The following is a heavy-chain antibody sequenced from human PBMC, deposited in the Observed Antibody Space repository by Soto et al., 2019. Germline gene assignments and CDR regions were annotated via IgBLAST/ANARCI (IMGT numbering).Heavy chain of an antibody. J-gene: IGHJ6*02. Sequence: QVQLVQSGAEVKKPGASVKVSCKTSGYTFTSYSIHWVRQAPGQRPEWMGWIHTANGNTKYSQKFQGRVTITRDRSATTASMELNSLRSEDTAVYYCAREFGDTMIQSRYGMDVWGQGTTVTVSS. CDR2: IHTANGNT. V-gene: IGHV1-3*04. CDR1: GYTFTSYS. D-gene: IGHD3-22*01. CDR3: AREFGDTMIQSRYGMDV.